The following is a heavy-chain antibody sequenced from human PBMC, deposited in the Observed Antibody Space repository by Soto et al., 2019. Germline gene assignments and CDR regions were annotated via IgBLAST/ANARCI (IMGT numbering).Heavy chain of an antibody. CDR1: GYTFTNYY. J-gene: IGHJ4*02. V-gene: IGHV1-46*01. CDR3: ARYFSGPRYY. D-gene: IGHD3-10*01. CDR2: IYPSGGST. Sequence: GASVKVSCKASGYTFTNYYMHWVRQAPGQGLEWMGIIYPSGGSTRNAQKFQGRVTMTRDTSTSTVYMELSSLRSEDTAVYYCARYFSGPRYYWGRGTLVTVSS.